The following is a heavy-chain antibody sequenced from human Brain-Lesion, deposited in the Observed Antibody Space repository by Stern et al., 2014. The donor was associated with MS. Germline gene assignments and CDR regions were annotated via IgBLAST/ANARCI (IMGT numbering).Heavy chain of an antibody. V-gene: IGHV5-51*01. CDR2: IWPGDSDT. Sequence: EVQLVESGAEVKKPGESLKISCKGSGYRFTSNWIGWVRQMPGKGLEWMEIIWPGDSDTRYSPSFQGQVTISADKPISTAYLQWSSLQASDTAMYYCARRGDSSSSGFDYWGQGTLVIVSS. CDR3: ARRGDSSSSGFDY. D-gene: IGHD6-6*01. CDR1: GYRFTSNW. J-gene: IGHJ4*02.